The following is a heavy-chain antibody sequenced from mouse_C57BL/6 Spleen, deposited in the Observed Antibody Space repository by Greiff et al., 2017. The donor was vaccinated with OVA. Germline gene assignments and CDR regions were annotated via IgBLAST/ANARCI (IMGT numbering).Heavy chain of an antibody. V-gene: IGHV5-17*01. J-gene: IGHJ1*03. Sequence: EVQLVESGGGLVKPGGSLKLSCAASGFTFSDYGMHWVRQAPEKGLEWVAYISSGSSTIYYADTVKGRFTISRDNAKNTLFLQMTSLRSEDTAMYYCARPVTTVVAPYFDVWGTGTTVTVSS. CDR1: GFTFSDYG. CDR2: ISSGSSTI. D-gene: IGHD1-1*01. CDR3: ARPVTTVVAPYFDV.